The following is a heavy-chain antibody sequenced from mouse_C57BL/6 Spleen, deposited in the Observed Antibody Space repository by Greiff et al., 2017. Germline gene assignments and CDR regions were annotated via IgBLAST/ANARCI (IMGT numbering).Heavy chain of an antibody. Sequence: QVQLQQPGAELVMPGASVKLSCKASGYTFTSYWMHWVKQRPGQGLEWIGEIDPSDSYTNYNQKFKGKSTLTVDKSSSTAYMQLSSLTSEDSAVYYCARVANWYFEGWGTGTTVTVAS. CDR1: GYTFTSYW. CDR3: ARVANWYFEG. D-gene: IGHD1-1*01. J-gene: IGHJ1*03. CDR2: IDPSDSYT. V-gene: IGHV1-69*01.